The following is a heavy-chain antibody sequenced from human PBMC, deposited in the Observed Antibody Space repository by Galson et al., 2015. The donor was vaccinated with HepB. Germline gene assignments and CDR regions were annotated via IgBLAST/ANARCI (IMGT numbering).Heavy chain of an antibody. J-gene: IGHJ3*01. CDR3: ARGHRIGYYGVRNDAFDF. Sequence: SVKVSCKASGYTFPTFAINWVRQAPGRGLEWMGWINTNTGNPTYAHGFTSRFVFTLDTSVTSAYMQLSSLKAADTAVYYCARGHRIGYYGVRNDAFDFW. D-gene: IGHD4-17*01. CDR2: INTNTGNP. CDR1: GYTFPTFA. V-gene: IGHV7-4-1*02.